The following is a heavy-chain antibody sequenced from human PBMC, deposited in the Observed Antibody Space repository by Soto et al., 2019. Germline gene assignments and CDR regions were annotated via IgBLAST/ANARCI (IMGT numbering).Heavy chain of an antibody. Sequence: SLRLSCAASGFTFSSYGMHWVRQAPGKGLEWVAVIWYDGSNKYYADSVKGRFTISRDNSKNTLYLQMNSRRADDKAVYYWARDFTYYDFWSGSNSQAKYGMDVWGKGTTVTFPS. V-gene: IGHV3-33*01. CDR3: ARDFTYYDFWSGSNSQAKYGMDV. CDR2: IWYDGSNK. CDR1: GFTFSSYG. D-gene: IGHD3-3*01. J-gene: IGHJ6*04.